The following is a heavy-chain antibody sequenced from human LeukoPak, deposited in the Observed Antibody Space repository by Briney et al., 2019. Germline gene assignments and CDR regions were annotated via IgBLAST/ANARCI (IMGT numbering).Heavy chain of an antibody. Sequence: GRSLRLSCAASGFTFSSYGMHWARQAPGKGLEWVAVIWYDGSNKYYADSVKGRFTISRDNSKNTLYLQMNSLRAEDTAVYYCARDRAATPDYWGQGTLVTVSS. V-gene: IGHV3-33*01. D-gene: IGHD2-15*01. J-gene: IGHJ4*02. CDR2: IWYDGSNK. CDR3: ARDRAATPDY. CDR1: GFTFSSYG.